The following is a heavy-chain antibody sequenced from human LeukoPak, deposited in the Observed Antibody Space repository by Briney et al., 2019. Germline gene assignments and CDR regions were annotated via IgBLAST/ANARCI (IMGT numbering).Heavy chain of an antibody. CDR2: IRYDGSNK. J-gene: IGHJ4*02. CDR1: GFTFSSYG. D-gene: IGHD3-3*01. Sequence: GGSLRLSCAASGFTFSSYGMHWVRQAPGKGLEWVAFIRYDGSNKYYADSVKGRFTISRDNSKNTLYLQMNSLRAEDTAVYYCAKDRQDTYYDFWSGYLDYWGQGTLVTASS. CDR3: AKDRQDTYYDFWSGYLDY. V-gene: IGHV3-30*02.